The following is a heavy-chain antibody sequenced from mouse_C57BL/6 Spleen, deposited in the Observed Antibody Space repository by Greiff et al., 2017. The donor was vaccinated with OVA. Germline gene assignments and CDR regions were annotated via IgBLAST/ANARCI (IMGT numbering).Heavy chain of an antibody. Sequence: QVQLQQSDAELVKPGASVKISCKVSGYTFTDHTIHWMKQRPEQGLEWIGYIDPSDGSTTYNEKFKGKATLTADKSSSTAYMQLNSLTSEDSAVYFCAGSEGDGVDGYCYFDVWGTGTTVTVSS. CDR2: IDPSDGST. CDR3: AGSEGDGVDGYCYFDV. V-gene: IGHV1-78*01. D-gene: IGHD2-13*01. J-gene: IGHJ1*03. CDR1: GYTFTDHT.